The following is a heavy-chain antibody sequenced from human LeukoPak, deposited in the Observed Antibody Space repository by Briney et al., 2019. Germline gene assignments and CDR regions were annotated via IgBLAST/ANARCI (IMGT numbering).Heavy chain of an antibody. Sequence: GGSLRLSCAASGFIFSSYGMHWVRQAPGKGLKWVAFIRYDESKKYYADSVKGRFTISRDNSKNTVFLQMNSLRAEDTAVYYCAKPRPLDTSPSDYWGQGTLVTVSS. CDR1: GFIFSSYG. CDR2: IRYDESKK. J-gene: IGHJ4*02. V-gene: IGHV3-30*02. D-gene: IGHD2/OR15-2a*01. CDR3: AKPRPLDTSPSDY.